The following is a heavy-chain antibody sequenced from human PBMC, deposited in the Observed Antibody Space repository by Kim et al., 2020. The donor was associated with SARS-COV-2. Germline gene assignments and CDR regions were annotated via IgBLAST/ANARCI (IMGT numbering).Heavy chain of an antibody. D-gene: IGHD6-19*01. J-gene: IGHJ4*02. V-gene: IGHV3-13*01. Sequence: YPDSVKCRFTISRENAKNSLYLQMNSLRAGDTAVYYCARVGSSGGSEFDYWGQGTLVTVSS. CDR3: ARVGSSGGSEFDY.